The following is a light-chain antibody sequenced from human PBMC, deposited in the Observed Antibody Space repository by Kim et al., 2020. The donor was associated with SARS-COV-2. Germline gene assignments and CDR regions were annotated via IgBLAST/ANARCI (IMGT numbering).Light chain of an antibody. CDR1: QDISSS. CDR2: DAS. Sequence: SASVGDRVTITCRASQDISSSFAWYQQKPGKAPNLLIYDASTLQSGVPSRFSGSGSGTEFALTISSLQPEDFATYYCQQLNYNPLTFGGGTKVDIK. J-gene: IGKJ4*01. CDR3: QQLNYNPLT. V-gene: IGKV1-9*01.